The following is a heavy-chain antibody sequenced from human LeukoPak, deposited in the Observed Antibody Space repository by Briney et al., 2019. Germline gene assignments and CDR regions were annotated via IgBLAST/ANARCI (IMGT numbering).Heavy chain of an antibody. CDR2: ISGSGGST. D-gene: IGHD2/OR15-2a*01. V-gene: IGHV3-23*01. Sequence: GGSLRLSCAASGFSLGSFGMHWVRQAPGKGLEWVSAISGSGGSTYYADSVKGRFTISRDNSKNTLYLQMNSLRAEDTAVYYCAKDFLPARDYWGQGTLVTVSS. CDR1: GFSLGSFG. J-gene: IGHJ4*02. CDR3: AKDFLPARDY.